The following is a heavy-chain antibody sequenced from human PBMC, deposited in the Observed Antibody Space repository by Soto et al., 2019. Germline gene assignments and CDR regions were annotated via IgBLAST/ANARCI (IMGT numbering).Heavy chain of an antibody. Sequence: QVQLVQSGAEVKKPGSSVKVSCQASGGTFISYSTSWVRQAPGQGLEWLGGIIPMLGKANYAQEYQGRVTITADESTSTVYMELRGLRSEDTAVYYCALVWSPYSYETTFDDWGQGTQVTVSS. CDR3: ALVWSPYSYETTFDD. V-gene: IGHV1-69*11. CDR2: IIPMLGKA. CDR1: GGTFISYS. D-gene: IGHD5-18*01. J-gene: IGHJ4*02.